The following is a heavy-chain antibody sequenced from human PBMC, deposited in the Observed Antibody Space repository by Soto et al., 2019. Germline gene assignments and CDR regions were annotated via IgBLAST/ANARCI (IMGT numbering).Heavy chain of an antibody. CDR1: RGKFGRYA. V-gene: IGHV3-21*04. CDR3: AKSRSCTGTRCDKAFDM. D-gene: IGHD2-2*02. J-gene: IGHJ3*02. CDR2: VTTSSGSR. Sequence: PGLPQRLSCGAARGKFGRYAMNRVRQAPGKGLEWVSSVTTSSGSRNYADSLTGRFAISRDNAKNSLNLQMNSLRVEDTALYYCAKSRSCTGTRCDKAFDMWGNGAVVTVSS.